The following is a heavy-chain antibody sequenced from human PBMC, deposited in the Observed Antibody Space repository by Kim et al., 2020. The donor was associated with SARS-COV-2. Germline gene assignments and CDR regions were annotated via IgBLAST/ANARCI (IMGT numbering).Heavy chain of an antibody. D-gene: IGHD3-22*01. V-gene: IGHV3-21*01. Sequence: GGSLRLSCAASGFTFSSYSMNWVRQAPGKGLEWVSSISSSSSFIYYADSVKGRFTISRDNAKNSLYLQMNSLRAEDTAVFYCARDVDSSGYVLPRMGYWGQRTLDTVSS. J-gene: IGHJ4*02. CDR2: ISSSSSFI. CDR1: GFTFSSYS. CDR3: ARDVDSSGYVLPRMGY.